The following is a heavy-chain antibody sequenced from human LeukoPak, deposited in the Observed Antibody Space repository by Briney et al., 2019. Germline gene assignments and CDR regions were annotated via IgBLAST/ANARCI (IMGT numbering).Heavy chain of an antibody. CDR2: INPGGGST. Sequence: ASVKVSCKASGYTFTKYYMHWVRQAPGQGLEWMGIINPGGGSTNYAQKFQGRVTMTRDTSTSTVYVELSSLRSEDTAVYYCARDGGGYNYGEFDYWGQGTLVTVSS. J-gene: IGHJ4*02. V-gene: IGHV1-46*01. CDR3: ARDGGGYNYGEFDY. CDR1: GYTFTKYY. D-gene: IGHD5-18*01.